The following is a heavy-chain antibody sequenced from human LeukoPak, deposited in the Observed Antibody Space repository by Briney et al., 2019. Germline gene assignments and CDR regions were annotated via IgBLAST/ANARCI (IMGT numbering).Heavy chain of an antibody. J-gene: IGHJ4*02. Sequence: AASVKVSCKASGYTFSSYAMSWVRQAPGKGLEWVSAISGSGGSTYYADSVKGRFTISRDNSKNTLYLQMNSLRAEDTAVYYCAKVGAVVVPAAMDYWGQGTLVTVSS. CDR2: ISGSGGST. CDR3: AKVGAVVVPAAMDY. CDR1: GYTFSSYA. D-gene: IGHD2-2*01. V-gene: IGHV3-23*01.